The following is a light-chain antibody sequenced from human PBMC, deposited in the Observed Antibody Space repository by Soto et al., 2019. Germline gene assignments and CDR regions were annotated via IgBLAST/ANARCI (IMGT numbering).Light chain of an antibody. V-gene: IGKV1-5*01. CDR3: QQYNSYSPYT. Sequence: DIQMTQSPSTLSASVGDRVTITCRASQSISSWLAWYQQKPGKAPNLLIYDASSLESGVPSMFSGSGSGTEFTLTISSLQPDDFATYYCQQYNSYSPYTFGQGTKLEIK. J-gene: IGKJ2*01. CDR1: QSISSW. CDR2: DAS.